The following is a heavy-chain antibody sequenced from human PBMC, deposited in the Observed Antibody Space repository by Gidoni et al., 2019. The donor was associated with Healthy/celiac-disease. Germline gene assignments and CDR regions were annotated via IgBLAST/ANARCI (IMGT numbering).Heavy chain of an antibody. CDR2: IYYSGST. CDR3: ARRSGPGAGAFDI. V-gene: IGHV4-59*08. Sequence: QVQLQESGPGLVKPSETLSLTCTVSGGSISSYYWSWIRQPPGKGLEWIGYIYYSGSTNYNPSLKSRVTISVDTSKNQFSLKLSSVTAADTAVYYCARRSGPGAGAFDIWGQGTMVTVSS. CDR1: GGSISSYY. J-gene: IGHJ3*02. D-gene: IGHD1-26*01.